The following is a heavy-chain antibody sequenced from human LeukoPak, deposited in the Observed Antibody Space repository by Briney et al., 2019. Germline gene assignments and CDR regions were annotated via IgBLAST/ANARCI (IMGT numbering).Heavy chain of an antibody. Sequence: PGGSLRLSCAASGFTFKLYWMHWVRHVPGKGPVWVARINDDGSDTVYADSVKGRFTISRDDAKNMLFLQMNSLRGEDTAGYHCVRGGPSTWFWGQGTLVTVSS. CDR2: INDDGSDT. V-gene: IGHV3-74*01. J-gene: IGHJ4*02. CDR1: GFTFKLYW. D-gene: IGHD3-22*01. CDR3: VRGGPSTWF.